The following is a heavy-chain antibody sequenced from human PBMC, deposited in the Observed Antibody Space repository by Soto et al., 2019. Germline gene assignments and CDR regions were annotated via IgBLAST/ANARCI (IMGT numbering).Heavy chain of an antibody. Sequence: EVQLVESGGGLVQPGGSLRLSCSASGFTFSSYAMHWVRQAPGKGLEYVSAISSNGGSTYYADSVKGRFTISRDNSKNTLYLQMSSLRAEDTAVYYCVITWSPGKHGLNGMDVWGQGTTVTVSS. CDR1: GFTFSSYA. CDR2: ISSNGGST. D-gene: IGHD1-1*01. CDR3: VITWSPGKHGLNGMDV. J-gene: IGHJ6*02. V-gene: IGHV3-64D*06.